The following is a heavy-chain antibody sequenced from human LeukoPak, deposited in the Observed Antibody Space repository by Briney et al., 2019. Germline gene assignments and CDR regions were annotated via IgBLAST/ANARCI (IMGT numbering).Heavy chain of an antibody. CDR3: ARTQGRYFDWNDAFDI. CDR2: TSTSGST. Sequence: SETLSLTCTISGGSISSGSYYWSWIRQPAGEGLEWIGRTSTSGSTNYNPSLKSRVTISVDTSKNQFSLKLSSVTAADTAVYYCARTQGRYFDWNDAFDIWGQGTMVTVSS. V-gene: IGHV4-61*02. D-gene: IGHD3-9*01. J-gene: IGHJ3*02. CDR1: GGSISSGSYY.